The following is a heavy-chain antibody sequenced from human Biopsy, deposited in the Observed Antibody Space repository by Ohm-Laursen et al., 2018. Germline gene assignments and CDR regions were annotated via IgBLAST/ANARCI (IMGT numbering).Heavy chain of an antibody. CDR3: AREYPEGDV. Sequence: VRISCKASGYTFTSYGISWVRQAPGQGLEWMGRIIPLLGITNYAQKFQGRVTISADKSTSTAYMELSSLRSEDTAVYYCAREYPEGDVWGQGTTVTVSS. V-gene: IGHV1-69*10. CDR1: GYTFTSYG. CDR2: IIPLLGIT. D-gene: IGHD2-2*02. J-gene: IGHJ6*02.